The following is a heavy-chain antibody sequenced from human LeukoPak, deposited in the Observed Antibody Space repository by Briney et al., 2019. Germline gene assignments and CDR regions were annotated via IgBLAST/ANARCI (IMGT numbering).Heavy chain of an antibody. V-gene: IGHV3-48*03. J-gene: IGHJ4*02. D-gene: IGHD2-2*02. CDR3: ARSTAIEYFDY. CDR2: ISSSGSTI. Sequence: PGGSLRLSCAASGFTFSSYEMNWVRQAPGKGLEWVSYISSSGSTIYYADSVKGRFTISRDNAKNSLYLQMNSLRAEDTAVYYCARSTAIEYFDYWGQGTLVTVSS. CDR1: GFTFSSYE.